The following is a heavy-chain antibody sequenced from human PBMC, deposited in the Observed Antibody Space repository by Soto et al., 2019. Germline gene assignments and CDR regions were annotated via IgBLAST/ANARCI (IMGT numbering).Heavy chain of an antibody. Sequence: EVQLVESGGGSVQPGGSLRLSCAASGFTFSTFSMNWVRQAPGRGLEWISYISGGGCPISYADSVKGRFTISRDNPKNSLYLHMDSLTCEDTAVYYCARDLGWAFDSWGQGTLVTVSS. CDR1: GFTFSTFS. CDR2: ISGGGCPI. J-gene: IGHJ4*02. D-gene: IGHD6-19*01. CDR3: ARDLGWAFDS. V-gene: IGHV3-48*01.